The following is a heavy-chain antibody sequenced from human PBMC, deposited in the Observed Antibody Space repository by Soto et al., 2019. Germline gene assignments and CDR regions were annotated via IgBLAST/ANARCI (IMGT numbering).Heavy chain of an antibody. CDR2: IWHDGSKK. V-gene: IGHV3-33*01. CDR1: GFIFRDYG. J-gene: IGHJ4*02. Sequence: SLRLSCAASGFIFRDYGMQWVRQAPGKGLEWLSFIWHDGSKKFFADSVQGRFTISRDNSKNTLFLQMNTLRAEDTAVYYCASQAFDNWGQGTLVTVSS. CDR3: ASQAFDN.